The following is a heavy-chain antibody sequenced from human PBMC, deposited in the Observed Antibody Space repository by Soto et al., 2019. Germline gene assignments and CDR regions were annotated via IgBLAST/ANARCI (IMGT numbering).Heavy chain of an antibody. Sequence: PSETLSLTCTVSGGSISSYYWSWIRQPPGKGLEWIGYIYYSGSTNYNPSLKSRVTISVDTSKNQFSLKLSSVTAADTAVYYCARSPSITRGHFDYWGQGTLVTVSS. CDR2: IYYSGST. D-gene: IGHD3-10*01. CDR1: GGSISSYY. V-gene: IGHV4-59*01. J-gene: IGHJ4*02. CDR3: ARSPSITRGHFDY.